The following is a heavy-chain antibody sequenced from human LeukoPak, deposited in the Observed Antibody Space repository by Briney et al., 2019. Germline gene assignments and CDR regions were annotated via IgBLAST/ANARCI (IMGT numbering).Heavy chain of an antibody. CDR3: ARASVGAKIRYSFDY. D-gene: IGHD1-26*01. V-gene: IGHV1-8*01. CDR1: GYTFTSHD. Sequence: ASVKVSCKASGYTFTSHDINWVRQATGQGLEWMGWMNPNSGNTGYAQKFQGRVTMTRNTSISTAYMELSSLRSEDTAVYYCARASVGAKIRYSFDYWGQGTLVTVSS. CDR2: MNPNSGNT. J-gene: IGHJ4*02.